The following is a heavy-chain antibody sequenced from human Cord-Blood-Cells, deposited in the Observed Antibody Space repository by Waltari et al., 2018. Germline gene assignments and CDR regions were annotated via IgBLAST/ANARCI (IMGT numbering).Heavy chain of an antibody. J-gene: IGHJ5*02. CDR1: GGTCSSYD. Sequence: VQLVQCGAEVRKPGSSVKVSCKASGGTCSSYDITWVRQAPGQGLEWMGGIIPIFGTANYAQKFQGRVTITADKSTSTAYMELSSLRSEDTAVYYCARDFARGESWFDPWGQGTLVTVSS. CDR3: ARDFARGESWFDP. V-gene: IGHV1-69*06. CDR2: IIPIFGTA. D-gene: IGHD3-10*01.